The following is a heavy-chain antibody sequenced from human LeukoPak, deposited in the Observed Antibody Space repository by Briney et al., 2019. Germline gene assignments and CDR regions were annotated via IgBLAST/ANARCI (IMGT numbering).Heavy chain of an antibody. J-gene: IGHJ4*02. Sequence: ASVKVSCKASGYTFTSYDINWVRQATGQGLEWMGWMNPNSANTGYAQKFQGRVTVTRNTSISTAYMELSSLRSEDTAVYYCARAKGIAAAGTFDYWGQGTLVTVSS. D-gene: IGHD6-13*01. CDR1: GYTFTSYD. CDR2: MNPNSANT. CDR3: ARAKGIAAAGTFDY. V-gene: IGHV1-8*01.